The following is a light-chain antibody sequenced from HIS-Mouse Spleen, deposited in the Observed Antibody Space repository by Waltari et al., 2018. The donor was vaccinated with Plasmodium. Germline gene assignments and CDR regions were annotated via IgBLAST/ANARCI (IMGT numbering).Light chain of an antibody. J-gene: IGLJ3*02. CDR1: VLAKKY. CDR2: TDS. Sequence: SYELTQPSPVSVSPGHTARITCSGDVLAKKYARWFQQKPGQAPVLVIYTDSERPSGIPERFSGSSSGTTVTLTISGAQVEDEADYYCYSAADNNLVFGGGTKLTVL. V-gene: IGLV3-27*01. CDR3: YSAADNNLV.